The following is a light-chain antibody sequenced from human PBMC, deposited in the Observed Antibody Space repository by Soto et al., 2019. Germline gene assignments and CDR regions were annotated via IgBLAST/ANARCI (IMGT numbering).Light chain of an antibody. V-gene: IGKV2-24*01. Sequence: DIVVTQTPLSSPVALGQAASISCRSSQSLVHKDGNTYLSWFHQRPGQPPRLLIYKVSVRFSGVPDRFSGSGAGTDFTLTISRVETEDVGVYYCMQATPSPWTFGQGTKVEIK. J-gene: IGKJ1*01. CDR3: MQATPSPWT. CDR2: KVS. CDR1: QSLVHKDGNTY.